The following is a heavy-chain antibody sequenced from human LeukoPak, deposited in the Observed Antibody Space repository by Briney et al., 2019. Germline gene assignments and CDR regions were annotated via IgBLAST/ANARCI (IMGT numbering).Heavy chain of an antibody. CDR2: ISSSGSTI. Sequence: PGGSLRLSCAASGFTFSDYYMSWIRQALGKGLEWVSYISSSGSTIYYADSVKGRFTISRDNSKNTLYLQMNSLRAEDTAVYYCAVYDILTGYYPIDYWGQGTLVTVSS. V-gene: IGHV3-11*01. D-gene: IGHD3-9*01. CDR1: GFTFSDYY. J-gene: IGHJ4*02. CDR3: AVYDILTGYYPIDY.